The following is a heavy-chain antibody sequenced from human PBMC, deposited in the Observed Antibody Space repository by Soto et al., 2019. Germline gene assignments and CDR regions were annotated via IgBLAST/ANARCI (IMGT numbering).Heavy chain of an antibody. CDR1: GYSFTSYW. CDR3: ARELANIVVVPAAKDYDGMDV. CDR2: IDPSDSYT. J-gene: IGHJ6*02. V-gene: IGHV5-10-1*01. D-gene: IGHD2-2*01. Sequence: RGESLKISCMGSGYSFTSYWISWVRQMPGKGLEWMGRIDPSDSYTNYSPSSQGHVTISADKSISTAYLQWSSLKASDTAMYYCARELANIVVVPAAKDYDGMDVWGQGTTGTVSS.